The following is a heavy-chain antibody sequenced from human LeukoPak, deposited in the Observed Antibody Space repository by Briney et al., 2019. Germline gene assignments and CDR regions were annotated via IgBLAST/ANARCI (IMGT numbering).Heavy chain of an antibody. Sequence: GGSLRLSCAASGFTFSSYGMHWVRQAPGKGLEWVAFIRYDGSNKYYADSVKGRFTISRDNSENTLYLQMNSLRAEDTAVYYCAKGRGGGSYWGHYFDYWGQGTLVTVSS. CDR2: IRYDGSNK. V-gene: IGHV3-30*02. J-gene: IGHJ4*02. D-gene: IGHD1-26*01. CDR1: GFTFSSYG. CDR3: AKGRGGGSYWGHYFDY.